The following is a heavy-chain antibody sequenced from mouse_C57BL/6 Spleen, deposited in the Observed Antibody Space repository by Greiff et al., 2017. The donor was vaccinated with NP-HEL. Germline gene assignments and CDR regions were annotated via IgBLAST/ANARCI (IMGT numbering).Heavy chain of an antibody. CDR3: ARRDYGKRYYAMDY. V-gene: IGHV1-82*01. J-gene: IGHJ4*01. CDR2: IYPGDGDT. Sequence: QVQLQQSGPELVKPGASVKISCKASGYAFSSSWMNWVKQRPGKGLEWIGRIYPGDGDTKYNGKFKGKATLTADKSSSTAYMQLSSLTSEDSAVYFCARRDYGKRYYAMDYWGQGTSVTVSS. CDR1: GYAFSSSW. D-gene: IGHD2-1*01.